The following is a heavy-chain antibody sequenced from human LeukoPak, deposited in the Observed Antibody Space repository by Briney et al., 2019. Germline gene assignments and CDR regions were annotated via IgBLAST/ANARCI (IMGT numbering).Heavy chain of an antibody. Sequence: GSLRLSCAASGFTVSSNYMSWVRQAPGKGLEWVSVIYSGGSTYYADSVKGRFTISRDNSKNTLYLQMNSLKTEDTAVYYCTAKGGIVGATDGWGQGTLVTVSS. J-gene: IGHJ4*02. CDR3: TAKGGIVGATDG. D-gene: IGHD1-26*01. CDR1: GFTVSSNY. CDR2: IYSGGST. V-gene: IGHV3-53*01.